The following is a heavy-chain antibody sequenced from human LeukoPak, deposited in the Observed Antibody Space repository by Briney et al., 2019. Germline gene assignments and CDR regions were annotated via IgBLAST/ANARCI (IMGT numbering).Heavy chain of an antibody. V-gene: IGHV4-30-2*01. CDR1: GGSISSGGYS. D-gene: IGHD1-26*01. Sequence: SETLSLTCAVSGGSISSGGYSWSWIRQPPGKGLEWIGYIYHSGSTYYNPSLKSRVTISVDTSKNQFSLKLSSVTAADTAVYYCARARGSYYNWFDPWGQGTLVTVSS. J-gene: IGHJ5*02. CDR2: IYHSGST. CDR3: ARARGSYYNWFDP.